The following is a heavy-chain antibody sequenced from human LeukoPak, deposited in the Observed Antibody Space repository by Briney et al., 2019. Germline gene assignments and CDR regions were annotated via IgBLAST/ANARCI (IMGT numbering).Heavy chain of an antibody. J-gene: IGHJ5*02. Sequence: ASVKVSCKASGYTFTSYGISWVRQAPGQGLEWMGWISAYNGNTKYAQKLQGRVTMTTDTSTSTAYMELRSLRSDDTGMYYCAREGIAAAGGDPYNWFDPWGQGTLVTVSS. D-gene: IGHD6-13*01. CDR1: GYTFTSYG. CDR3: AREGIAAAGGDPYNWFDP. CDR2: ISAYNGNT. V-gene: IGHV1-18*01.